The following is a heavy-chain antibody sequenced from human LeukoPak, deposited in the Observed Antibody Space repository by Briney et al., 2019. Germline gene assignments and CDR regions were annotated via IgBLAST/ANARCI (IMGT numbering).Heavy chain of an antibody. CDR3: ARDTGQLWLRNYYYGMDV. CDR1: GGSISSGGYY. CDR2: IYYSGST. J-gene: IGHJ6*02. D-gene: IGHD5-18*01. V-gene: IGHV4-31*03. Sequence: SETLSLTCTVSGGSISSGGYYWSWIRQHPGKGLEWIGYIYYSGSTYYNPSLKSRVTISVDTSKNQFSLKLSSVTAADTAVYYCARDTGQLWLRNYYYGMDVWGQGTTVTVSS.